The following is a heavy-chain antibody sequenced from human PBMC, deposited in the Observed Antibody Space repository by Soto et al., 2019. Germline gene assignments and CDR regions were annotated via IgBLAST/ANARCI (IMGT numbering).Heavy chain of an antibody. J-gene: IGHJ6*02. D-gene: IGHD4-17*01. V-gene: IGHV4-34*01. CDR3: ERDYGYYYGMDV. CDR2: INHSGIT. Sequence: QVQLQQWGAGLLKPSETLSLTCAVYGGSFSGYYWSWIRQPPGKGLEWIGEINHSGITNYNPSLNSRVTISVDTSKKQFSLTLSSVTDADTTVYYCERDYGYYYGMDVWGHGTTFTVSS. CDR1: GGSFSGYY.